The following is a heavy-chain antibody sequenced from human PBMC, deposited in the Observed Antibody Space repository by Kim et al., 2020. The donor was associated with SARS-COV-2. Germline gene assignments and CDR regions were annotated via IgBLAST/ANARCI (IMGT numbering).Heavy chain of an antibody. J-gene: IGHJ4*02. Sequence: GGSLRLSCAASGFTFSNYGMHWVRQAPGKGLEWVAALSYDETNEQYARSVEGRFTISRDNSKNTLFLQMNSLRPEDTAIYYCARDALLRFLNWHPIGIDSWGQGTLVTVSS. CDR3: ARDALLRFLNWHPIGIDS. CDR2: LSYDETNE. CDR1: GFTFSNYG. V-gene: IGHV3-30*03. D-gene: IGHD3-3*01.